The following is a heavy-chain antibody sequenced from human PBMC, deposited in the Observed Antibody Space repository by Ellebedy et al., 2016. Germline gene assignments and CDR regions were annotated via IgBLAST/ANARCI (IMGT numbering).Heavy chain of an antibody. CDR3: ARDLRTYVDPPCDY. J-gene: IGHJ4*02. CDR2: ISAYNGNT. CDR1: GFTFTSYG. D-gene: IGHD4-17*01. V-gene: IGHV1-18*04. Sequence: ASVKVSCKASGFTFTSYGFSWVRQAPGQGLEWMGWISAYNGNTYYAQNLQGRLTMTTDTSTTTVYMELRSLRSDDTAVYYCARDLRTYVDPPCDYWGQGTRVTVSS.